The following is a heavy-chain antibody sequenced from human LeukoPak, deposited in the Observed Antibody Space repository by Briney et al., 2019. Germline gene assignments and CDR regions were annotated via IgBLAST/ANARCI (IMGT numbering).Heavy chain of an antibody. D-gene: IGHD3-22*01. CDR2: IYHSGST. CDR3: ARHRDYYDSSGYSY. Sequence: PSETLSLTCTVSGYSISSGYYWGWIRQPPGQGLEWIGSIYHSGSTYYNPSLKSRVTISVDTSKNQFSLKLSSVTAADTAVYYCARHRDYYDSSGYSYWGQGTLVTVSS. V-gene: IGHV4-38-2*02. J-gene: IGHJ4*02. CDR1: GYSISSGYY.